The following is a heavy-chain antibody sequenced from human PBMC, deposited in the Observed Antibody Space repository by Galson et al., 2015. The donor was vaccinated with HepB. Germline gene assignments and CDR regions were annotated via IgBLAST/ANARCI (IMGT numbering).Heavy chain of an antibody. CDR1: GGSISSSSYY. CDR2: IYYSGST. CDR3: ARRRRIAARVFDY. Sequence: ETLSLTCTVSGGSISSSSYYWGWIRQPPGKGLEWIGSIYYSGSTYYNPSLKSRVTISVDTSKNQFSLKLSSVTAADTAVYYCARRRRIAARVFDYWGQGTLVTVSS. D-gene: IGHD6-6*01. J-gene: IGHJ4*02. V-gene: IGHV4-39*07.